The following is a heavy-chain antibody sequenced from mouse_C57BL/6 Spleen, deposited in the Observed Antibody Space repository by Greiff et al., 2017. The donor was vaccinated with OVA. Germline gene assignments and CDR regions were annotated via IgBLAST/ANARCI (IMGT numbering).Heavy chain of an antibody. CDR2: IDPETGGT. D-gene: IGHD2-4*01. Sequence: VQRVESGAELVRPGASVTLSCKASGYTFTDYEMHWVKQTPVHGLEWIGAIDPETGGTAYNQKFKGKAILTADKSSSTAYMERRSLTSEDSAVYYCTREGVYDYDWFAYWGQGTLVTVSA. V-gene: IGHV1-15*01. CDR3: TREGVYDYDWFAY. CDR1: GYTFTDYE. J-gene: IGHJ3*01.